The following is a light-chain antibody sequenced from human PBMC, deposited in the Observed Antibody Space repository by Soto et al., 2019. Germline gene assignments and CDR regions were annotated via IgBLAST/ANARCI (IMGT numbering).Light chain of an antibody. CDR1: QSISSSF. Sequence: DIVLTQSPGTLSLSPGQRATLSCRAIQSISSSFLAWYQQKPGQAPRLLIYGASSRATGIPDRFSGSGSGTDFTLTISSLQSEDFALYYCQQYHIWPPWTSGQGTKVDIK. J-gene: IGKJ1*01. CDR3: QQYHIWPPWT. V-gene: IGKV3-20*01. CDR2: GAS.